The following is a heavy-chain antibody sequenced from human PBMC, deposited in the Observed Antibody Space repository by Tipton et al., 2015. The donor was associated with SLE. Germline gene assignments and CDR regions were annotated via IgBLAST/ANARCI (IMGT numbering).Heavy chain of an antibody. D-gene: IGHD3-22*01. Sequence: GSLRLSCAASGFTFSSYTMNWVRQAPGKGLEWVSTISGSSSYIYYADSVTGRFTISRDNAKNSLYLQMNSLGAEDTAVYYCASPSITYYYDRSGNRAFDIWGQGTMVTVSS. CDR3: ASPSITYYYDRSGNRAFDI. J-gene: IGHJ3*02. CDR2: ISGSSSYI. V-gene: IGHV3-21*01. CDR1: GFTFSSYT.